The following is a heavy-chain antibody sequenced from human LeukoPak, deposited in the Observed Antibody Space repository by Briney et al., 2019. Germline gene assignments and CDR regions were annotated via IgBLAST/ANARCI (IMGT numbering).Heavy chain of an antibody. V-gene: IGHV3-53*01. CDR2: IYSDGST. CDR1: GFTVSNNY. Sequence: GGSLRLSCTASGFTVSNNYMSWVRQAPGKGLEWVSLIYSDGSTYYGDSVKGRFTIPRENSKNTLYLQMNSLRAEDTAVYYCARHSGSYYIPGDYWGQGTLVTVSS. CDR3: ARHSGSYYIPGDY. J-gene: IGHJ4*02. D-gene: IGHD1-26*01.